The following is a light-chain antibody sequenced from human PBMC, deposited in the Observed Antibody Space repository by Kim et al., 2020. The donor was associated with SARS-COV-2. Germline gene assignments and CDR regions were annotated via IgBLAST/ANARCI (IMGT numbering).Light chain of an antibody. CDR3: QHYNSYSLV. J-gene: IGKJ4*01. CDR2: KAS. Sequence: DVQMTQPPSTLSASIGDRVTITCRASQSISSWLAWYQQKPGKAPRLLIYKASNLESGVPSRFSGSGSGTEFTLTISSLQPDDFSTYYCQHYNSYSLVFGGGTKVDIK. V-gene: IGKV1-5*03. CDR1: QSISSW.